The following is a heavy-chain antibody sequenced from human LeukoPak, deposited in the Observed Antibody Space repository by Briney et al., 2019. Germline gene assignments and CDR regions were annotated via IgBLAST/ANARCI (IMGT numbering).Heavy chain of an antibody. Sequence: SETLSLTCTVSGGSISSDYWSWIRQPPGKGLEWIGYIYHSGHTMSNPTLKSRVTISIDTSNNQFSLKLSSVTAADTAVYYCASSGWGVFDYWGQGTLVTVSS. V-gene: IGHV4-59*12. CDR3: ASSGWGVFDY. D-gene: IGHD6-19*01. CDR2: IYHSGHT. CDR1: GGSISSDY. J-gene: IGHJ4*02.